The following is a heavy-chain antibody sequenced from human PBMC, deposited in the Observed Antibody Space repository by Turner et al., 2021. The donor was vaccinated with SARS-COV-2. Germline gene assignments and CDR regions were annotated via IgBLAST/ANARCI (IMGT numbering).Heavy chain of an antibody. CDR2: ISYDGSNK. D-gene: IGHD3-22*01. V-gene: IGHV3-30-3*01. CDR3: AGIQSYDRSDYYGMDV. J-gene: IGHJ6*02. CDR1: GFTFSSYA. Sequence: QVQLVESGGVVVQPGRSLRLPCAASGFTFSSYAMNWVRQAPGKGLEWVAVISYDGSNKYYADSVKGRFTISRDNSKNTLYLQMNSLRAEDTAVYYCAGIQSYDRSDYYGMDVWGQGTTVTVSS.